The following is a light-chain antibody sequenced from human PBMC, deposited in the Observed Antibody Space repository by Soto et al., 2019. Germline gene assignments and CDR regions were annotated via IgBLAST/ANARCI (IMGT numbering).Light chain of an antibody. V-gene: IGKV1-12*01. CDR1: QSISNW. CDR2: AAS. Sequence: DIQMTQSPSTLSASVGDTVTITCRASQSISNWLAWHQQKPGKAPKLLIYAASSLQSGVPSRFSGSGSGTDFTLTISSLQPEDFATYYCQQANSFPRTFGQGTKVEIK. CDR3: QQANSFPRT. J-gene: IGKJ1*01.